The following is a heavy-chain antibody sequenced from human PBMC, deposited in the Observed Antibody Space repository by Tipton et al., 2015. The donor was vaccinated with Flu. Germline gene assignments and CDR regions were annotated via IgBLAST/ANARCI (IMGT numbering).Heavy chain of an antibody. V-gene: IGHV4-61*02. CDR2: IYTSGSA. J-gene: IGHJ4*02. D-gene: IGHD1-26*01. Sequence: TLSLTCTVSGGSISSGSYYWSWIRQPAGEGLEWIGRIYTSGSANYNPSLKSRVTISVDTSKNQFSLKLSSVTAADTAVYYCAGNLGYYGHWGQGTLVTVSS. CDR3: AGNLGYYGH. CDR1: GGSISSGSYY.